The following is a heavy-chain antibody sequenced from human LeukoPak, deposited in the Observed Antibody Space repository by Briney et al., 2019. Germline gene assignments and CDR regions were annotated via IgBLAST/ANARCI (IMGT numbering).Heavy chain of an antibody. D-gene: IGHD3-10*01. CDR3: AVRVNWFDP. V-gene: IGHV4-34*01. CDR2: INHSGSA. Sequence: SETLSLTCAVYGGSFSGYYWSWIRQPPGKGLEWIGEINHSGSANYNPSLKSRVTISVDTSKNQFSLKLSSVTAADTAVYYCAVRVNWFDPWSQGTLVTVSS. CDR1: GGSFSGYY. J-gene: IGHJ5*02.